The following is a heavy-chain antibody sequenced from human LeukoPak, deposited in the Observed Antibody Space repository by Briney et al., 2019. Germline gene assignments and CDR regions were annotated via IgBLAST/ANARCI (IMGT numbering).Heavy chain of an antibody. CDR3: AAGGNDYVWGSYRFRGFDP. J-gene: IGHJ5*02. CDR2: IYYSGST. V-gene: IGHV4-30-4*01. D-gene: IGHD3-16*02. Sequence: TASETLSLTCTVSGGSISSGDYYWSWIRQPPGKGLEWIGYIYYSGSTYYNPSLKSRVTISVDTSKNQFSLKLSSVTAADTAVYYCAAGGNDYVWGSYRFRGFDPWGQGTLVTVSS. CDR1: GGSISSGDYY.